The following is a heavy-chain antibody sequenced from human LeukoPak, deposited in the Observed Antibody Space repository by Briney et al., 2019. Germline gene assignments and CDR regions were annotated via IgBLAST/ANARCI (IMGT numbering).Heavy chain of an antibody. CDR2: TSYDGSSK. Sequence: PGRSLRLSCAASGFTFSSYGMHWVRQAPGKGLEWVAGTSYDGSSKQYADSVKGRFTISRDNSTNTLYLQMNSLRAEDTAVYYCAIDSFCYGSGQFDPWGQGTLVTVSS. V-gene: IGHV3-30*03. CDR3: AIDSFCYGSGQFDP. CDR1: GFTFSSYG. D-gene: IGHD3-10*01. J-gene: IGHJ5*02.